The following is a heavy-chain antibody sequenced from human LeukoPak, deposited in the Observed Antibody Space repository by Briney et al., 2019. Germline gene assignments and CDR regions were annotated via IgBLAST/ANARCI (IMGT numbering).Heavy chain of an antibody. V-gene: IGHV1-2*02. CDR1: GYTFTGYY. J-gene: IGHJ4*02. CDR3: ARDLGIVGATDFDY. Sequence: ASVKVSCKASGYTFTGYYMHWVRQAPGQGLEWMGWINPNSGGTNYAQKFQGRVTTTRDTSISTAYMELSRLRSDDTAVYYCARDLGIVGATDFDYWGQGTLVTVSS. D-gene: IGHD1-26*01. CDR2: INPNSGGT.